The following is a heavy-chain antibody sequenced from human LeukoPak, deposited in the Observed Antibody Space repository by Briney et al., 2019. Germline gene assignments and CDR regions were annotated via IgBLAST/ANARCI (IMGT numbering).Heavy chain of an antibody. Sequence: PGGSLRLSCAASGFTFSSYAMSWVRQAPGKGLEWVSGISDSGGSTYYADSVKGRFTISRDNAKNSLYLQMNSLRAEDTAVYYCARYHQTSDAFDIWGQGTMVTVSS. V-gene: IGHV3-23*01. D-gene: IGHD1-14*01. CDR1: GFTFSSYA. J-gene: IGHJ3*02. CDR3: ARYHQTSDAFDI. CDR2: ISDSGGST.